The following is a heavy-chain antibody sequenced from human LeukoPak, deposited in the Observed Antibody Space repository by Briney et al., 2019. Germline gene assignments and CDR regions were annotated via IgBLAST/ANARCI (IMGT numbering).Heavy chain of an antibody. CDR3: AKETYDSGWFPDY. CDR1: VVTFSKYV. V-gene: IGHV3-23*01. Sequence: GGSLRLSCAASVVTFSKYVMNWVRQAPGKGLEWVSVISGTGAITYYADSVKGRFTISRDNSKNTLYLQMNSLRAEDTSLYDCAKETYDSGWFPDYWGQGTLVTVSS. CDR2: ISGTGAIT. J-gene: IGHJ4*02. D-gene: IGHD6-19*01.